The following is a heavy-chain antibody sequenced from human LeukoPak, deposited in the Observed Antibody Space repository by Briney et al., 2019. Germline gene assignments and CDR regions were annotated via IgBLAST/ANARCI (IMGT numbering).Heavy chain of an antibody. V-gene: IGHV1-69*05. CDR3: LWFGEYPST. CDR2: IIPIFGTA. Sequence: GASVKVSCKASGGTFSSYAISWVRQAPGQGLEWMGGIIPIFGTANYAQKFQGRVTITTDESTSTAYMELSSLRSEDTAVYYCLWFGEYPSTWGQGTLVTISS. CDR1: GGTFSSYA. J-gene: IGHJ5*02. D-gene: IGHD3-10*01.